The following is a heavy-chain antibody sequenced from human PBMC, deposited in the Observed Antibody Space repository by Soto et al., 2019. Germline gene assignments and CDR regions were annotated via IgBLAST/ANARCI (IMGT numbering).Heavy chain of an antibody. CDR2: IYPGDSDT. CDR1: GYRCTTYW. J-gene: IGHJ4*02. CDR3: ARQADHYDRNSFGY. D-gene: IGHD3-22*01. V-gene: IGHV5-51*01. Sequence: PGESLNTSCNGSGYRCTTYWIGWVRQMPGKGLEWMGVIYPGDSDTRFSPSFQGQVTISVDMSISAAYLQWSSLKASDTAMYYCARQADHYDRNSFGYWGQGTLVTVSS.